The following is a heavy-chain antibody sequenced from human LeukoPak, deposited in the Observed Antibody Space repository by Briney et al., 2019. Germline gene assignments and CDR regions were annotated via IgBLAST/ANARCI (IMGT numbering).Heavy chain of an antibody. J-gene: IGHJ4*02. D-gene: IGHD4-17*01. CDR3: ATYTVTPRHFDY. CDR2: ITGSGGDT. Sequence: GGSLRLSCEASGFTFSSYAMSWVRQAPGKGLEWVSSITGSGGDTYYADSVKGRFTISRDNSKNTLYLQMNRLRAEDTAVYYCATYTVTPRHFDYWGQGTLVTVSS. V-gene: IGHV3-23*01. CDR1: GFTFSSYA.